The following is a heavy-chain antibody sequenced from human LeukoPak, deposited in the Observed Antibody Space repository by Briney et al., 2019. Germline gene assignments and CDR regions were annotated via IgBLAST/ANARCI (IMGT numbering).Heavy chain of an antibody. J-gene: IGHJ4*02. D-gene: IGHD5-12*01. CDR2: ISGSGGTT. CDR1: GFTFSSFA. V-gene: IGHV3-23*01. CDR3: AREVAQFDY. Sequence: GGSLRLSCAVSGFTFSSFALSWVRQAPGKGLEWVSAISGSGGTTHHADSVKGRFTISRDNSKNTLYMQMNSLRAEDTAVYYCAREVAQFDYWGQGTLVTVSS.